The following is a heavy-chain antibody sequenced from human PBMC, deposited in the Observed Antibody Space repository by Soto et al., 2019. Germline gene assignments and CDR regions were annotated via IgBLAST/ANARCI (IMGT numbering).Heavy chain of an antibody. D-gene: IGHD5-12*01. CDR3: ARGRGYSGDDHYYYFDMDV. J-gene: IGHJ6*02. CDR2: SIPIYGTA. CDR1: GGTFNNYP. Sequence: QVQLVQSGAEVKKPGSSVKVSCKASGGTFNNYPITWVRQAPGQGLEWMGGSIPIYGTANYAQKFQGRVTITVDESTSTSYMELSSLRSEDTAIYYCARGRGYSGDDHYYYFDMDVCGQGTTVNVSS. V-gene: IGHV1-69*01.